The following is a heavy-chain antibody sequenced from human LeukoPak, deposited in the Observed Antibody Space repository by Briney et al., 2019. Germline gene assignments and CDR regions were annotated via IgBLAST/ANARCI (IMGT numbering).Heavy chain of an antibody. CDR2: IKSKTVGGTT. Sequence: GGSLRLSCAASGFTFSNAWMNWVRQAPGKGLEWVGRIKSKTVGGTTDYAAPVKGRFTISSDDSKNTLYLQMNSLKTEDTAVYYCTTDPLRYTYSSVDYWGQGTLVTVSS. CDR1: GFTFSNAW. J-gene: IGHJ4*02. V-gene: IGHV3-15*01. CDR3: TTDPLRYTYSSVDY. D-gene: IGHD5-18*01.